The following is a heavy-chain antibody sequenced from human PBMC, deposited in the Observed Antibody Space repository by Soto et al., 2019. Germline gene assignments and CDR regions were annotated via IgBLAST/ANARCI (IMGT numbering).Heavy chain of an antibody. CDR1: GGSISSGDYY. CDR3: ARGIVVVPPWFDP. CDR2: IYYSGST. J-gene: IGHJ5*02. V-gene: IGHV4-30-4*01. Sequence: SETLSLTCTVSGGSISSGDYYWSWIRQPPGKGLEWIGYIYYSGSTYYNPSLKSRVTISVDTSKNQFSLKLSSVTAADTAVYYCARGIVVVPPWFDPWGQGTLVTVSS. D-gene: IGHD2-2*01.